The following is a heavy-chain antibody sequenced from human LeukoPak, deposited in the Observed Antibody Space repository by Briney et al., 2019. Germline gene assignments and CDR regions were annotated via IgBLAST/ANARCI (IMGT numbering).Heavy chain of an antibody. J-gene: IGHJ4*02. Sequence: PGGSLRLSSAASGFTFSSYSMNWVRQAPGKGLEWVSSISSSSSYIYYADSVKGRFTISRDNAKNSLYLQMNSLRAEDTAVYYCARVVSSSGRCDYWGQGTLVTVSS. CDR3: ARVVSSSGRCDY. V-gene: IGHV3-21*01. D-gene: IGHD3-22*01. CDR2: ISSSSSYI. CDR1: GFTFSSYS.